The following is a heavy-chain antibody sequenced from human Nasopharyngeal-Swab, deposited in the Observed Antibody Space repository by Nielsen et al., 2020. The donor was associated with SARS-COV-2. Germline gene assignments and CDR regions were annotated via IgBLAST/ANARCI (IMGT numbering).Heavy chain of an antibody. Sequence: ASVKVSCKASGYTFTSYYMHWVRQAPGQGLEWMGLVNTTTGTPTYAQGFTGRLVFSLDTSVSTAYLEISNLKPEDTAVYFCVRDVMSSSMINWFDPWGQGTLVTVSS. D-gene: IGHD3-22*01. J-gene: IGHJ5*02. CDR3: VRDVMSSSMINWFDP. CDR2: VNTTTGTP. V-gene: IGHV7-4-1*02. CDR1: GYTFTSYY.